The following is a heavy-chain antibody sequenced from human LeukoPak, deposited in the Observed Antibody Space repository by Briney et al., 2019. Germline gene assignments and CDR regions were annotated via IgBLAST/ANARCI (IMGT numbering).Heavy chain of an antibody. CDR1: GFTFSSYS. CDR2: ISSSSSYI. Sequence: GGSLGLSCAASGFTFSSYSMNWVRQAPGKGLEWVSSISSSSSYISYADSVKGRFTISRDNAKNSLYLQMNSLRAEDTAVYYCARRYGDYVGSFEYWGQGTQVTVSS. V-gene: IGHV3-21*01. D-gene: IGHD4-17*01. J-gene: IGHJ4*02. CDR3: ARRYGDYVGSFEY.